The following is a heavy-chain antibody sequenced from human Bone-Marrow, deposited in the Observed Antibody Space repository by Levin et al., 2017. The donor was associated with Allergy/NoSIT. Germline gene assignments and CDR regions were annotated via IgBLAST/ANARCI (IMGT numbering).Heavy chain of an antibody. CDR3: AKGIGQWLVEGDWYFDL. CDR1: GFTFSSYG. CDR2: ISYDGSNK. D-gene: IGHD6-19*01. Sequence: PGGSLRLSCAASGFTFSSYGMHWVRQAPGKGLEWVAVISYDGSNKYYADSVKGRFTISRDNSKNTLYLQMNSLRAEDTAVYYCAKGIGQWLVEGDWYFDLWGRGTLVTVSS. V-gene: IGHV3-30*18. J-gene: IGHJ2*01.